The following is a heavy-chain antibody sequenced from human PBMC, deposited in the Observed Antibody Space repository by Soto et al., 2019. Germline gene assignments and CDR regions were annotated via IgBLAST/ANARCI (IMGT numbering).Heavy chain of an antibody. J-gene: IGHJ4*02. CDR1: EFTFLRYE. V-gene: IGHV3-48*03. CDR2: ISGSGTTI. CDR3: VSFGGAAAGPVDY. Sequence: EVQLVESGGCWVQPGGSLRLSCVASEFTFLRYEMNWVRQAPGKGREGVSYISGSGTTIYYTDSVKGRFTISRDKAKKSLELQMHSLRAEDTAVYDCVSFGGAAAGPVDYWGQGTLVTVSS. D-gene: IGHD6-13*01.